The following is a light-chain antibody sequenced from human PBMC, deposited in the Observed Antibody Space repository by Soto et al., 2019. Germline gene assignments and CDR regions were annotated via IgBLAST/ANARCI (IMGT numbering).Light chain of an antibody. CDR2: NNN. CDR3: ATWGDSLNGVV. V-gene: IGLV1-44*01. Sequence: QSVLTQPPSASGTPGQRVTIYCSGGSSNIGSSTVSWYQQLPGTVPKLLIYNNNQRPSGVPDRFSGSKSGTSASLAISGLQSEDEADYSCATWGDSLNGVVFGGGTKLTVL. J-gene: IGLJ2*01. CDR1: SSNIGSST.